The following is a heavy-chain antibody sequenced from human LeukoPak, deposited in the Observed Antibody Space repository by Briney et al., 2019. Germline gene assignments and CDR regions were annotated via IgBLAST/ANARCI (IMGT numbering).Heavy chain of an antibody. J-gene: IGHJ6*02. D-gene: IGHD2-2*01. Sequence: PGGSLRLSCAASGFTFSSYGMHWVRQAPGKGLEWVAAISYDGSDKYYADSVKGRFTNSKDNSKNTLSLQMNSLRAEDTAVFFCAKDLRYCSGTSCYEASGMDVWGQGTTVTVSS. CDR2: ISYDGSDK. CDR1: GFTFSSYG. V-gene: IGHV3-30*18. CDR3: AKDLRYCSGTSCYEASGMDV.